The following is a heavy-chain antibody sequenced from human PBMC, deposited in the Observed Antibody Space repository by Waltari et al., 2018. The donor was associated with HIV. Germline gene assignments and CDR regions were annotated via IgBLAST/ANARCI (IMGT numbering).Heavy chain of an antibody. CDR3: AREVLIGVGVVIMDY. CDR2: IHYRGTT. D-gene: IGHD3-3*01. Sequence: QVQLQESGPGLVKPSETLSLICTVSGGSINNFYWPWIRQPPGKGLGWIGYIHYRGTTNYNPALKSRVTISADTSQNQFSLNLNSVTAADTAVYYCAREVLIGVGVVIMDYWGQGTLVTVSS. CDR1: GGSINNFY. J-gene: IGHJ4*02. V-gene: IGHV4-59*01.